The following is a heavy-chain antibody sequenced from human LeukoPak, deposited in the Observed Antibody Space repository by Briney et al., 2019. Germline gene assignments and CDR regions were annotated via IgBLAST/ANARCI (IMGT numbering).Heavy chain of an antibody. Sequence: GESLKISCKGSGYSFTSYWIGWVRQMPGKGLEWMGIIYPGDSDTRYSPSFQGQVTISADKSISTAYLQWSSLKASDTAMYYCARQKRGDSSGYYKSFDYWGQGTLVTVSS. CDR1: GYSFTSYW. CDR2: IYPGDSDT. CDR3: ARQKRGDSSGYYKSFDY. D-gene: IGHD3-22*01. J-gene: IGHJ4*02. V-gene: IGHV5-51*01.